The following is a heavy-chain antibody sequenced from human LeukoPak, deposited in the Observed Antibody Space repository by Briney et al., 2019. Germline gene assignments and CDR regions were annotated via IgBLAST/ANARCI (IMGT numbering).Heavy chain of an antibody. D-gene: IGHD6-19*01. CDR2: INPNSGGT. V-gene: IGHV1-2*02. CDR1: GYTFTGYY. CDR3: ARDSWTYSSGWYPGY. J-gene: IGHJ4*02. Sequence: GASVKVSCKASGYTFTGYYMHWVRQAPGQGLEWMGWINPNSGGTNYAQKFQGRVTMTRDTSISTAYMELSRLRSDDTAVYYCARDSWTYSSGWYPGYWGQGTLVTVSS.